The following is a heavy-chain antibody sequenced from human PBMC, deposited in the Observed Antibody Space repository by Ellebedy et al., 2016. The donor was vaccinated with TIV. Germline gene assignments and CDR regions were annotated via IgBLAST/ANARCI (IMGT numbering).Heavy chain of an antibody. V-gene: IGHV3-48*03. CDR2: ITSSGTTI. CDR3: ARYVYSSAGGWFDP. Sequence: PGGSLRLSCAASGFSFSSYEMIRVRQAPGKGLEWISYITSSGTTIYYGDSVKGRFTISRDNAKSSLYLQMNSLRAEDTALYYCARYVYSSAGGWFDPWGQGTLVTVSS. CDR1: GFSFSSYE. D-gene: IGHD3-22*01. J-gene: IGHJ5*02.